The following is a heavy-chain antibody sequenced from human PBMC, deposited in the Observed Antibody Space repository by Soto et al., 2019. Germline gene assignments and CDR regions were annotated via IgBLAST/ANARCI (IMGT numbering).Heavy chain of an antibody. CDR1: GYTFTTYD. Sequence: QVQLVQSGAEVTKPGASVKVSCKASGYTFTTYDINWVRQATGQGLEWLGWMSPNSGATGYAQKFQGRVTMTRDTSRSTAYMELSNLRSEDTAMYFCARGVDAGVDVWGQGTTATVSS. V-gene: IGHV1-8*01. CDR3: ARGVDAGVDV. D-gene: IGHD1-1*01. CDR2: MSPNSGAT. J-gene: IGHJ6*02.